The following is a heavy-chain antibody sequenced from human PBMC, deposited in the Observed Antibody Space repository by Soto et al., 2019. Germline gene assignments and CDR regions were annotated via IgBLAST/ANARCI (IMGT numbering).Heavy chain of an antibody. CDR1: GGSISSSSYY. V-gene: IGHV4-39*01. Sequence: PSETLSLTCTVSGGSISSSSYYWGWIRQPPGKGLEWIGSIYYSGSTYYNPSLKSRVTISVDTSKNQFSLKLSSVTAADTAVYYCARRHGYSSGWYTGDAFDIWGQGTMVTVSS. CDR2: IYYSGST. D-gene: IGHD6-19*01. CDR3: ARRHGYSSGWYTGDAFDI. J-gene: IGHJ3*02.